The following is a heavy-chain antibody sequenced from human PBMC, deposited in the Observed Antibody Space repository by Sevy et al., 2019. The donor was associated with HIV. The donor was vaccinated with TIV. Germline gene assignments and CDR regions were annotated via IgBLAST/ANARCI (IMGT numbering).Heavy chain of an antibody. J-gene: IGHJ4*02. CDR1: GYTFTSYD. CDR2: MNPNSGNT. CDR3: VRGHGTESYYDSSGYPPGGGY. D-gene: IGHD3-22*01. Sequence: ASVKVSCKASGYTFTSYDINWVRQATGQGLEWMGWMNPNSGNTGYAQKFQGRVTMTRNTSISTAYMELSSLRSEATAVYYCVRGHGTESYYDSSGYPPGGGYWGQGTLVTVSS. V-gene: IGHV1-8*01.